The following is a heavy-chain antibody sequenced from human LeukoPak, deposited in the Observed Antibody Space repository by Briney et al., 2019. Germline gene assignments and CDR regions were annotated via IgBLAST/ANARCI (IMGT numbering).Heavy chain of an antibody. CDR1: GFTFSNAC. CDR3: TTDDVAALVVVAANDAFDF. J-gene: IGHJ3*01. Sequence: PGGSLRLSCAASGFTFSNACMSWVRQAPGKGLEWVGHIKGKTDGGTTDYAAPVKGRFTISRDDAKNTLYLQMNGLKSDDTAVYYCTTDDVAALVVVAANDAFDFWGHGTMVTVSS. CDR2: IKGKTDGGTT. D-gene: IGHD2-15*01. V-gene: IGHV3-15*01.